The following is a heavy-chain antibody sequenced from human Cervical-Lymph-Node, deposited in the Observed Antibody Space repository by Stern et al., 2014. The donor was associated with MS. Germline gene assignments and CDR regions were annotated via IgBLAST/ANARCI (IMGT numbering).Heavy chain of an antibody. CDR2: ISADNGNT. J-gene: IGHJ4*02. D-gene: IGHD5-12*01. CDR1: GYTFTSYG. V-gene: IGHV1-18*04. Sequence: QVQLVQSGPEVKKPGASVTVSCKASGYTFTSYGITWVRQAPGQGLEWMGLISADNGNTNYAQKLQGRVTMTTDTSTSTAYMELRSLRSDDTAVYYCARRVESGYDFDYWGQGTLVTVSS. CDR3: ARRVESGYDFDY.